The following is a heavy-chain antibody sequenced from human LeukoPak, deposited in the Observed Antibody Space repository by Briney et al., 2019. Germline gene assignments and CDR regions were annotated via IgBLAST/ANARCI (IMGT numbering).Heavy chain of an antibody. Sequence: GKSLKISCKGSGYSFNTYWIGWVRQMPGRGLEWMGIIYPGDSDTRNSPSFQGQVTISADKSISTAYLQWSSLKASDTAIYYCARLWAVAATGGAGYYLDYWGQGTLVTVSS. V-gene: IGHV5-51*01. J-gene: IGHJ4*02. D-gene: IGHD2-15*01. CDR2: IYPGDSDT. CDR1: GYSFNTYW. CDR3: ARLWAVAATGGAGYYLDY.